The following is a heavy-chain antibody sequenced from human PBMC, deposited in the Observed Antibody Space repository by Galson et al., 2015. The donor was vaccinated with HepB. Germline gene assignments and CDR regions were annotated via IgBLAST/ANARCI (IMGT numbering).Heavy chain of an antibody. CDR1: GGSISSYY. J-gene: IGHJ6*02. V-gene: IGHV4-4*07. CDR2: IYTSGST. Sequence: TLSLTCTVSGGSISSYYWSWIRQPAGKGLEWIGRIYTSGSTNYNPSLKSRVTMSVDTSKNQFSLKLSSVTAADTAVYYCARDPTLTPRIAARPSNGMDVWGQGTTVTVSS. CDR3: ARDPTLTPRIAARPSNGMDV. D-gene: IGHD6-6*01.